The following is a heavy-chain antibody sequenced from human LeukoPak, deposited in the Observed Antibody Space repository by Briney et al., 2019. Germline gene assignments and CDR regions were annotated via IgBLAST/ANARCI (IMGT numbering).Heavy chain of an antibody. Sequence: SQTLSLTCTVSGGSISSGGSYWNWIRQHPGKGLEWIGYIYYSGSTYYNPSLKSQVTISVDTSKNQFSLKLSSVTAADTAVYFCAREQYSGSFFDYWGQGTLVTVSS. V-gene: IGHV4-31*01. CDR2: IYYSGST. CDR1: GGSISSGGSY. CDR3: AREQYSGSFFDY. J-gene: IGHJ4*02. D-gene: IGHD1-26*01.